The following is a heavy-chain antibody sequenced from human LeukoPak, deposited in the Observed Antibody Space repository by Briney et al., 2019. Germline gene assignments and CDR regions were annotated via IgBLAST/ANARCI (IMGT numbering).Heavy chain of an antibody. CDR1: GYTFTSYY. CDR3: ARETSITMVRGVSNP. J-gene: IGHJ5*02. D-gene: IGHD3-10*01. Sequence: ASVKVSCKASGYTFTSYYMHWVRQAPGQGLEWMGIINPSGGSTSYAQKFQGRVTITRDTSTSTVYMELSSLRSEDTAVYYCARETSITMVRGVSNPWGQGTLVTVSS. V-gene: IGHV1-46*01. CDR2: INPSGGST.